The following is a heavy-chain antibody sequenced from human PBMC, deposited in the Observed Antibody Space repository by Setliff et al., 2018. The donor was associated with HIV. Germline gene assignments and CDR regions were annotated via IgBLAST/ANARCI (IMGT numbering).Heavy chain of an antibody. CDR3: AGMFFYGSGSKSDFDY. D-gene: IGHD3-10*01. CDR1: GGSIMSDGYY. CDR2: IYNRGYT. V-gene: IGHV4-31*03. Sequence: SETLSLTCTVSGGSIMSDGYYWNWIRQRPGKGLEWIGYIYNRGYTYYNPSLKSRVTTSIDTSQNQFSLRLSSVTVADTAVYYCAGMFFYGSGSKSDFDYWG. J-gene: IGHJ4*01.